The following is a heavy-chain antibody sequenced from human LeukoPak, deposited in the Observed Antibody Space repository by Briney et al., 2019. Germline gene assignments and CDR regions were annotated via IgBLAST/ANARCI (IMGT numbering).Heavy chain of an antibody. CDR1: GGTFSSHA. Sequence: ASVKVSCKASGGTFSSHAIAWVRQAPGQGPEWMGGIIPISGTANCAQKFQGRVTITTDESTSTAYMELSSLTSDDTAVYYCARGLQYQLLKALGYYYMDVWGEGTTVTVSS. CDR3: ARGLQYQLLKALGYYYMDV. V-gene: IGHV1-69*05. D-gene: IGHD2-2*01. J-gene: IGHJ6*03. CDR2: IIPISGTA.